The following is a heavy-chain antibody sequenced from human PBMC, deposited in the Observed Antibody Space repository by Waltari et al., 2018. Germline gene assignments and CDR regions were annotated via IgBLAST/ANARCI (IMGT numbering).Heavy chain of an antibody. CDR3: ARAPLGGDGYWYFDL. CDR2: TYSSGTA. D-gene: IGHD2-21*01. J-gene: IGHJ2*01. CDR1: GDSPSSGDSY. Sequence: QVQLQESGPGLLKPSQTLSLPRSVSGDSPSSGDSYWNWLRHHPEKGLDLIGYTYSSGTAYYNPALKSRVSTSVDTSKNQVSLRLRSVTAADTAVYYCARAPLGGDGYWYFDLWGRGSLVTVSS. V-gene: IGHV4-31*03.